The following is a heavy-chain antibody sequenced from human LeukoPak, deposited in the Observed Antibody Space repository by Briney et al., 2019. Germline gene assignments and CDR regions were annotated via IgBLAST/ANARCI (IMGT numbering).Heavy chain of an antibody. D-gene: IGHD6-19*01. Sequence: PGGSLRLSCAASGFTVSSNYMSWVRQAPGKGLEWVSVIYSGGSTYYADSVKGRFTISRDNSKNTLYLQMNSLRAEDTAVHYCARASYSSGWYIDYWGQGTLVTVSS. CDR3: ARASYSSGWYIDY. J-gene: IGHJ4*02. V-gene: IGHV3-66*01. CDR1: GFTVSSNY. CDR2: IYSGGST.